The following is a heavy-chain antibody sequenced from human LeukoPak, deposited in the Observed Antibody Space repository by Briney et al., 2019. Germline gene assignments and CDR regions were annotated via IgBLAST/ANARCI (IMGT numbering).Heavy chain of an antibody. CDR2: VSVHNGIR. J-gene: IGHJ6*02. CDR1: GFTDTKYG. CDR3: AREPHVAYGSGSSRDV. Sequence: GASVKVSCKTSGFTDTKYGITWVRQAPGQGLEWVGWVSVHNGIRRSGRKIEDRLTMTTDESTNTVYMELRSLRSDDTAVYYCAREPHVAYGSGSSRDVWGQGTTVTVSS. D-gene: IGHD3-10*01. V-gene: IGHV1-18*01.